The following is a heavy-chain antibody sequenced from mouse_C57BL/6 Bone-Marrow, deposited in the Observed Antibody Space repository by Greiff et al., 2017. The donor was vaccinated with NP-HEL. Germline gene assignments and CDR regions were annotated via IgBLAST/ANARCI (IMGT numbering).Heavy chain of an antibody. CDR2: IDPENGDT. CDR1: GFNIKDDY. J-gene: IGHJ4*01. Sequence: EVQLQESGAELVRPGASVKLSCTASGFNIKDDYMHWVKQRPEQGLEWIGWIDPENGDTEYASKFQGKATITADTSSNTAYLQLSSLTSEDTAVYYCTTVLLRDAMDYGGQGTSVTVSS. D-gene: IGHD1-1*01. V-gene: IGHV14-4*01. CDR3: TTVLLRDAMDY.